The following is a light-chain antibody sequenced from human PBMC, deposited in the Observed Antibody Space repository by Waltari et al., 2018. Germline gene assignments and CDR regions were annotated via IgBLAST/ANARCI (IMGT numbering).Light chain of an antibody. J-gene: IGKJ4*01. CDR1: QSLNNW. CDR2: KTS. V-gene: IGKV1-5*03. Sequence: IQLTQSPSTLSASVGDRVTITCRASQSLNNWLAWYQPKPGKAPKSLIFKTSNLAFGVPSRFSGSGSGTEFTLTISNLQPDDFATYYCQQYNSGTLTFGGGTKVEIK. CDR3: QQYNSGTLT.